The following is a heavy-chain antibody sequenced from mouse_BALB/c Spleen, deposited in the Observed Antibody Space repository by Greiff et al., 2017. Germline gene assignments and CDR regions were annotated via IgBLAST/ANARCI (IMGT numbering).Heavy chain of an antibody. D-gene: IGHD2-4*01. CDR3: ARYDYDEGGYAMDY. V-gene: IGHV1-80*01. CDR1: GYAFSSYW. Sequence: QVQLKQSGAELVRPGSSVKISCKASGYAFSSYWMNWVKQRPGQGLEWIGQIYPGDGDTNYNGKFKGKATLTADKSSSTAYMQLNSLTSEDSAVYFCARYDYDEGGYAMDYWGQGTSVTVSS. J-gene: IGHJ4*01. CDR2: IYPGDGDT.